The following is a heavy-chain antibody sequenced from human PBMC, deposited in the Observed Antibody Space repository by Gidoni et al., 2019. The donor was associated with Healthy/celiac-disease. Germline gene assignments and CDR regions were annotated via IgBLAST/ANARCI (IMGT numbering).Heavy chain of an antibody. CDR3: ARPDYSGWFDP. V-gene: IGHV4-39*01. D-gene: IGHD3-10*01. CDR2: IYYSGST. Sequence: GWIRQPPGKGLEWIGSIYYSGSTYYNPSLKSRVTIPVDTSKNQFSLKLSSVTAADTAVYYCARPDYSGWFDPWGQGTLVTVSS. J-gene: IGHJ5*02.